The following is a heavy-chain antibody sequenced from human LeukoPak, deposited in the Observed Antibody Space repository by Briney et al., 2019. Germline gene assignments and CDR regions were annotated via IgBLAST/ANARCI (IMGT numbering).Heavy chain of an antibody. V-gene: IGHV1-2*04. CDR2: INPNSGGT. D-gene: IGHD5-12*01. Sequence: ASVKVSCKASGYTFTSYYMHWVRQAPGQGLEWMGWINPNSGGTNYAQKFQGWVTMTRDTSISTAYMELSRLRSDDTAVYYCAREVRSGYDWTFDYWGQGTLVTVSS. J-gene: IGHJ4*02. CDR3: AREVRSGYDWTFDY. CDR1: GYTFTSYY.